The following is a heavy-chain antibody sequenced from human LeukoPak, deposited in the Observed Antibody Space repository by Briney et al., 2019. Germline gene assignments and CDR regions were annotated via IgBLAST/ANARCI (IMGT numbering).Heavy chain of an antibody. CDR1: GYTFTSNY. CDR2: IYPRDGST. CDR3: ARDLEGFDY. J-gene: IGHJ4*02. V-gene: IGHV1-46*01. Sequence: ASVKVSCEASGYTFTSNYIHWVRQAPGQGLEWMGMIYPRDGSTSYAQKFQGRVTVTRDTSTSTVHMELSGLRSEDTAVYYCARDLEGFDYWGQGTLVTVSS.